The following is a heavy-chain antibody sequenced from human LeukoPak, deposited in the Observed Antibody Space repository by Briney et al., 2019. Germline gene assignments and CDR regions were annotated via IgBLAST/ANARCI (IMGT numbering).Heavy chain of an antibody. Sequence: PGGSLRLSCAASGFTFSSYGMNWVRQAPGKGLEWVSAISGSGGSTYYADSVKGRFTISRDNSKNTLYLQMNSLRAEDTAVYYCAKASYDILTGPAEYDYWGQGTLVTVSS. CDR1: GFTFSSYG. CDR3: AKASYDILTGPAEYDY. CDR2: ISGSGGST. V-gene: IGHV3-23*01. D-gene: IGHD3-9*01. J-gene: IGHJ4*02.